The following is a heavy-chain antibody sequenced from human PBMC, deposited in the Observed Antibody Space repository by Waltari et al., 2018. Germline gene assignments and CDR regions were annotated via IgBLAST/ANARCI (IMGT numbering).Heavy chain of an antibody. CDR2: MVDSGSS. CDR3: ARGNRFCNTTLGAIRGWFDP. J-gene: IGHJ5*02. D-gene: IGHD1-1*01. Sequence: QVHLEQWGAGLAKPSETRTLTCALSGGSLSGPYWNWFRQTPGKGLEWIGEMVDSGSSNQNPSLKRRVTMSADTSKNELSLTLNSVTAADTGVYYCARGNRFCNTTLGAIRGWFDPWGQGTLVTVSS. CDR1: GGSLSGPY. V-gene: IGHV4-34*02.